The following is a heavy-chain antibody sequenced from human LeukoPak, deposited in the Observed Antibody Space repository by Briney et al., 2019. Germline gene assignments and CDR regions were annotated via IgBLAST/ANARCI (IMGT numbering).Heavy chain of an antibody. CDR2: IHSSGRT. CDR3: ARGPYYYDSKTFDY. J-gene: IGHJ4*02. Sequence: SETLSLTCTVSGGSVSSASCFWSWIRQPPGKRLEWIGYIHSSGRTNYNPSLESRVTISADTSNNQFSLQLNSVTAADTAVYYCARGPYYYDSKTFDYWGQGTLVTVSS. D-gene: IGHD3-22*01. CDR1: GGSVSSASCF. V-gene: IGHV4-61*01.